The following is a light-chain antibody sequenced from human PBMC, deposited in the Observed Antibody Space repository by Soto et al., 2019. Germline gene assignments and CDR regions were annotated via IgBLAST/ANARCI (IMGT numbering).Light chain of an antibody. CDR1: QSVSSNY. J-gene: IGKJ1*01. Sequence: EIVLTQSPGTLSLSPGERATFSCRASQSVSSNYLAWYQQKPGQAPRLLIYGAFKRATGIPDRFSGSGSGTDFTLTISRMEPEDFAVYYCQQYGSSPTFGQGTKVEIK. CDR2: GAF. V-gene: IGKV3-20*01. CDR3: QQYGSSPT.